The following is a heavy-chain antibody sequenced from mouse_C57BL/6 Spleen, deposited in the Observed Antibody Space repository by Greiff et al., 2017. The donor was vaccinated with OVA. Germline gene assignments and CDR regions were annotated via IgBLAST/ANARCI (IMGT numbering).Heavy chain of an antibody. Sequence: EVQVVESGGGLVQPGGSLSLSCAASGFTFTDYYMSWVRQPPGPALEWLGFIRNKANGYTTEYSASVKGRFTISRDKSQSILYLQMNALRAEDSATYYCARDGGNADGFAYWGQGTLLTVSA. CDR2: IRNKANGYTT. CDR3: ARDGGNADGFAY. J-gene: IGHJ3*01. V-gene: IGHV7-3*01. D-gene: IGHD2-1*01. CDR1: GFTFTDYY.